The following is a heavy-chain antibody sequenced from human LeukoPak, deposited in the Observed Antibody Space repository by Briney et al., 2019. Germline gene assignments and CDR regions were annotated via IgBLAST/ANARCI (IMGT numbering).Heavy chain of an antibody. V-gene: IGHV4-31*03. CDR1: GGSISSGGYY. D-gene: IGHD2-2*01. Sequence: SETLSLTCTVSGGSISSGGYYWSWIRQHPGKGLEWIGYIYYSGSTYYNPSLKSRVTISVDTSKNQFSLKLSSVTAADTAVYYCATFNGFYCSSTSCYVSDPWGQGTLVTVSS. CDR3: ATFNGFYCSSTSCYVSDP. J-gene: IGHJ5*02. CDR2: IYYSGST.